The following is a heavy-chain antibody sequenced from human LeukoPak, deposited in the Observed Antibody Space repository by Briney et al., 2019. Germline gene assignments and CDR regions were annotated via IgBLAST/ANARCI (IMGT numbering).Heavy chain of an antibody. D-gene: IGHD2-15*01. V-gene: IGHV3-30*18. CDR2: ISYDGSNK. Sequence: GALRLSCAASGFTFSSYGMHWVRQAPGKGLEWVAVISYDGSNKYYADSVKGRFTISRDNSKNTLYLQMNSLRAEDTAVYYCAKEAGVVVVVASTFAFDYWGQGTLVTVSS. J-gene: IGHJ4*02. CDR3: AKEAGVVVVVASTFAFDY. CDR1: GFTFSSYG.